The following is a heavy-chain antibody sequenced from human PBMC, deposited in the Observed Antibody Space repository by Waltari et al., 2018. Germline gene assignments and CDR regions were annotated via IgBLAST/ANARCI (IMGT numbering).Heavy chain of an antibody. J-gene: IGHJ6*02. CDR2: ISWDSRAI. V-gene: IGHV3-9*03. CDR3: AKGVSSWYSFGMDV. CDR1: CFSLDHFA. D-gene: IGHD6-13*01. Sequence: VKVAESGGGVVQPARSLSLSCTGACFSLDHFAMHWVRQAPGKGLEWVSGISWDSRAIGYADSVKGRFTISRDNARNSVYLQMNSLRSEDMALYYCAKGVSSWYSFGMDVWGQGTTVTVSS.